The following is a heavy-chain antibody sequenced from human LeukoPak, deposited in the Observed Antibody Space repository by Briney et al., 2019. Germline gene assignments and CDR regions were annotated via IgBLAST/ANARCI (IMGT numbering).Heavy chain of an antibody. D-gene: IGHD3-10*01. V-gene: IGHV4-39*07. Sequence: SETLSLTCTVSGGSISGSSYYWGWIRQPPGKGLEWIGSIYYSGSTYYNPSLKSRVTISVDTSKNQFSLKLSSVTAADTAVYYCARVGSGSIYYYYYMDVWGKGTTVTVSS. CDR1: GGSISGSSYY. J-gene: IGHJ6*03. CDR2: IYYSGST. CDR3: ARVGSGSIYYYYYMDV.